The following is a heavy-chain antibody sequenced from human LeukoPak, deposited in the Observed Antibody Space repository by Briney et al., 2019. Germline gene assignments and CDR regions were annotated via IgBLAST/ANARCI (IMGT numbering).Heavy chain of an antibody. Sequence: SVKVPCKASGGTFSSYAISWVRQAPGQGLEWMGGIIPIFGTANYAQKFQGRVTITTDESTSTAYMELSSLRSEDTAVYYCARATYYYDSSGYYYFGWPDYWGQGTLVTVSS. V-gene: IGHV1-69*05. CDR1: GGTFSSYA. CDR3: ARATYYYDSSGYYYFGWPDY. J-gene: IGHJ4*02. CDR2: IIPIFGTA. D-gene: IGHD3-22*01.